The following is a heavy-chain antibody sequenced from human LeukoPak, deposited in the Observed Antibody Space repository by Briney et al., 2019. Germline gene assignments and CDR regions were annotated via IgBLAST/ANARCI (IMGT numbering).Heavy chain of an antibody. CDR1: GGSISSSRYY. CDR3: AREDAVSSDDAFDL. D-gene: IGHD6-19*01. V-gene: IGHV4-39*07. CDR2: IYYGGST. J-gene: IGHJ3*01. Sequence: PSETLSLTCTVSGGSISSSRYYWGWIRQPPGKGLEWIGNIYYGGSTYYNPSLKSRLTISLGTSKNQFSLKLSSVTAADTAVYYCAREDAVSSDDAFDLWGQGTMVTVS.